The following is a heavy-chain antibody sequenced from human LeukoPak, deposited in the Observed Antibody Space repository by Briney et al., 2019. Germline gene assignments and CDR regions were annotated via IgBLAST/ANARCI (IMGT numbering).Heavy chain of an antibody. J-gene: IGHJ4*02. Sequence: ASVKVSCKASGYTFTTYYIHWVRQAPGQGLEWMGKINPSGGSTTYTQKFQGRVTVTRDTSTSTVHMELSGLRSEDTAVYYCARDQEGFDYWGQGTLVTVSS. V-gene: IGHV1-46*01. CDR2: INPSGGST. CDR3: ARDQEGFDY. CDR1: GYTFTTYY.